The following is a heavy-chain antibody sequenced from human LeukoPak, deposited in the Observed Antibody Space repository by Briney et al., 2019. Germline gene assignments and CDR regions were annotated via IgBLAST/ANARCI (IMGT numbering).Heavy chain of an antibody. CDR3: ARDSYYDSSGYYYPLFDY. J-gene: IGHJ4*02. D-gene: IGHD3-22*01. V-gene: IGHV3-21*01. CDR1: GFTFSSYS. Sequence: GGSLRLSCAASGFTFSSYSMNWVRQAPGKGLEWVSSISSSSSYIYYADSVKGRFTISRDNAKNSLYLQMHSLRAEDTAVYYCARDSYYDSSGYYYPLFDYWGQGTLVTVSS. CDR2: ISSSSSYI.